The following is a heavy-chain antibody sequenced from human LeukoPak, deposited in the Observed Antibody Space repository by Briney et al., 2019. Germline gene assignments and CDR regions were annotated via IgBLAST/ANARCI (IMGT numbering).Heavy chain of an antibody. CDR1: GFTVSSNY. CDR2: IYSGGST. V-gene: IGHV3-66*01. D-gene: IGHD3-10*01. CDR3: ARVLAMVRGVIDY. Sequence: GGTLRLSCAASGFTVSSNYMSWVRQAPGKGLEWVSVIYSGGSTYYADSVKGRFTISRDNSKNTLYLQMNSLRAEDTAVYYCARVLAMVRGVIDYWGQGTLVTVSS. J-gene: IGHJ4*02.